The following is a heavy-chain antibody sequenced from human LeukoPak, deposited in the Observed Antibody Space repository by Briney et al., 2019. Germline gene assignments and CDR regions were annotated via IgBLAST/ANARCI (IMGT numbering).Heavy chain of an antibody. CDR1: GFSFSSYA. Sequence: GGSLRLSCVPSGFSFSSYAMTWVRPGPGRGLGWVSGISGSGGTTYYADLVKGRFTISRDNSKNTLYLQMNSLRAEDTAVYYCAKDFAAMIVVGRGYWGQGTLVTVSS. CDR2: ISGSGGTT. D-gene: IGHD3-22*01. V-gene: IGHV3-23*01. J-gene: IGHJ4*02. CDR3: AKDFAAMIVVGRGY.